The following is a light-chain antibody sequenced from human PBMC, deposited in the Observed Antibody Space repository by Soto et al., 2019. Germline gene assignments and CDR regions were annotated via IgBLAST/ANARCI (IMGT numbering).Light chain of an antibody. CDR3: QSYDSSNQV. V-gene: IGLV6-57*01. CDR2: EDN. CDR1: SGSIASNY. J-gene: IGLJ2*01. Sequence: NFMLTQPHCVSASPGKTVTISCTRSSGSIASNYVQWYQQRPGSSPTTVIYEDNQRPSGVPDRFSGSIDSSSNSASLTISGLKTEDEADYYCQSYDSSNQVFGGGTKLTVL.